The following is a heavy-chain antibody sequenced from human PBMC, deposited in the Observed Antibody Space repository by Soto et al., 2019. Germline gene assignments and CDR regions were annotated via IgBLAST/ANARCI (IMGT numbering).Heavy chain of an antibody. CDR1: GYTFTSYG. J-gene: IGHJ4*02. CDR3: VVAAQPYYFDY. CDR2: ISAYNGNT. V-gene: IGHV1-18*01. D-gene: IGHD2-15*01. Sequence: ASVKVSCKASGYTFTSYGISWVRQAPGQGLEWMGWISAYNGNTNYAQKLQGRVTMTTNTSTSTAYMELRSLRSDDTAVYYCVVAAQPYYFDYWGQGTLVTVSS.